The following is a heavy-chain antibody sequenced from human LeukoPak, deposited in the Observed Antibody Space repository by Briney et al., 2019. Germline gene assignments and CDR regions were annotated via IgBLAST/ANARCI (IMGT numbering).Heavy chain of an antibody. J-gene: IGHJ4*02. Sequence: ASVKVSCKASGYTFTGYYMHWVRLAPGQGLEWMGWINPNSGGTNYAQKFQGRVTMTRDTSISTAYMELSRLRSDDTAVYYCRTDRYGDYGDYIDYWGQGTLVTVSS. D-gene: IGHD4-17*01. V-gene: IGHV1-2*02. CDR2: INPNSGGT. CDR3: RTDRYGDYGDYIDY. CDR1: GYTFTGYY.